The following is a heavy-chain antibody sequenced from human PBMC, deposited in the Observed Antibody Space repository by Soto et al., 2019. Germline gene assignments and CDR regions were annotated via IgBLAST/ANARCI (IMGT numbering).Heavy chain of an antibody. Sequence: EVQLVESGGGLVQPGGSLRLSCAASGFTFSSYWMHWVRQAPGKGLVWVSRINTDGSSTSYADSVKGRFTISRDNAENTLYLQMNSLRVEDTAIYYCASGPPGRAWAGATDYWGQGTLVTVSS. CDR3: ASGPPGRAWAGATDY. D-gene: IGHD1-26*01. CDR1: GFTFSSYW. CDR2: INTDGSST. V-gene: IGHV3-74*01. J-gene: IGHJ4*02.